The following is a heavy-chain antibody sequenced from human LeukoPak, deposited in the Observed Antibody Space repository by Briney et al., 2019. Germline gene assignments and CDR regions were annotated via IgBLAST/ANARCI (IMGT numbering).Heavy chain of an antibody. CDR3: AKSDDGSGYYYDY. V-gene: IGHV1-69*04. Sequence: ASVKVSCKASGGTFSSYAISWVRQAPGQGLEWMGRIIPILGVANYAQKFQSRVTITADKSTSTAYMELSSLRSEDTAVYYCAKSDDGSGYYYDYWGQGTLVTVSS. CDR1: GGTFSSYA. D-gene: IGHD3-22*01. J-gene: IGHJ4*02. CDR2: IIPILGVA.